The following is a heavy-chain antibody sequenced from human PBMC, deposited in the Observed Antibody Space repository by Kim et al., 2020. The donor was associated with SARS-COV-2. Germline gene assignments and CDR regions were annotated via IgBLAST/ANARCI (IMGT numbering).Heavy chain of an antibody. CDR2: IYHSGST. J-gene: IGHJ4*02. Sequence: SETLSLTCAVSGGSISSSNWWSWVRQPPGKGLEWIGEIYHSGSTNYNPSLKSRVTISVDKSKNQFSLKLSSVTAADTAVYYCARDRGSSGWYGPLFDYWGQGTLVTVSS. CDR1: GGSISSSNW. D-gene: IGHD6-19*01. CDR3: ARDRGSSGWYGPLFDY. V-gene: IGHV4-4*02.